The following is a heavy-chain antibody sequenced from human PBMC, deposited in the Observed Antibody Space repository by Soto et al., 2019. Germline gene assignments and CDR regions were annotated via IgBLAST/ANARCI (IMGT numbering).Heavy chain of an antibody. CDR3: ARLYCGGDCPLFDY. Sequence: PGGSLRLSCAASGFTVCSNYMSWVRQAPGKGLEWVSVIYSGGSTYYADSVKGRFTISRDNSKNTLYLQMNSLRAEDTAMYYCARLYCGGDCPLFDYWGRGTLVTVSS. D-gene: IGHD2-21*02. J-gene: IGHJ4*02. V-gene: IGHV3-53*01. CDR2: IYSGGST. CDR1: GFTVCSNY.